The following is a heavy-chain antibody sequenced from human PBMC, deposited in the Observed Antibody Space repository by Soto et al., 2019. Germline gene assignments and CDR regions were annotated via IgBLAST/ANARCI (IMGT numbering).Heavy chain of an antibody. J-gene: IGHJ6*02. CDR3: ARGSAVFGGSYYYYYYGMDV. CDR1: GGSFSGYY. V-gene: IGHV4-34*01. CDR2: INHSGST. D-gene: IGHD3-3*01. Sequence: SETLSLTCAVYGGSFSGYYWSWVRQPPGKGLEWIGEINHSGSTNYNPSLKSRVTISVDTSKNQFSLKLSSVTAADTAVYYCARGSAVFGGSYYYYYYGMDVWGQGTTVTSP.